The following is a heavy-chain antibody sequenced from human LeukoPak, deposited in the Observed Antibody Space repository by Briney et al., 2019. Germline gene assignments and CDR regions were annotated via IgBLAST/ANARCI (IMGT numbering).Heavy chain of an antibody. J-gene: IGHJ3*02. CDR2: ISSSGSTI. CDR1: GFTFSSYE. CDR3: ARDRYYDSSGYPDAFDI. D-gene: IGHD3-22*01. Sequence: GGSLRLSCAAYGFTFSSYEMNWVRQAPGKGLEWVSYISSSGSTIYYADSVKGRFTISRDNAKNSLYLQMNSLRAEDTAVYYCARDRYYDSSGYPDAFDIWGQGTMVTVSS. V-gene: IGHV3-48*03.